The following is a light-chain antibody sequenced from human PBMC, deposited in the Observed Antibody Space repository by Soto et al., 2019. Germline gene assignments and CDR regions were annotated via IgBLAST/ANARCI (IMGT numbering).Light chain of an antibody. CDR1: SSDVGGYNY. CDR2: EVT. Sequence: QSALTQPPSASGSPGQSVTISCTGTSSDVGGYNYVSWYQQHPGKAPKLMIYEVTKRPSGVPDRFSGSKSGNTASLTVSGLQAEDEAHYFCCSHAGDNTYVFGTGTKVTVL. J-gene: IGLJ1*01. V-gene: IGLV2-8*01. CDR3: CSHAGDNTYV.